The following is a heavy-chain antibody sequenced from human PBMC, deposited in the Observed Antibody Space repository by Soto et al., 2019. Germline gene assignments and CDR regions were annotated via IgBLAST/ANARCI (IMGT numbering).Heavy chain of an antibody. Sequence: EVQLVESGGGLVQPGGSLRLSCAASGFTFSAYSMNWVRQAPGKGLEWVTYISSSGDTINYADSVKGRFIISRDNAKNSLYLQINSLRDEDTAVYYCATQEFSWGQGTLVTVSS. CDR2: ISSSGDTI. D-gene: IGHD3-10*01. CDR3: ATQEFS. V-gene: IGHV3-48*02. J-gene: IGHJ5*02. CDR1: GFTFSAYS.